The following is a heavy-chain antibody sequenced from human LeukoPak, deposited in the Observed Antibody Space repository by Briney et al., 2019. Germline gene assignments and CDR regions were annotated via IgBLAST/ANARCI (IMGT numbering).Heavy chain of an antibody. CDR3: ARGKVSDFWSGYYTGLYAFDI. J-gene: IGHJ3*02. V-gene: IGHV4-34*01. D-gene: IGHD3-3*01. CDR1: GGSFSGYY. Sequence: LETLSLTCAVYGGSFSGYYWSWIRQPPGKGLEWIGEINHSGSTNYNPSLKSRDTISVDTSKNQFSLKLSSVTAADTAVYYCARGKVSDFWSGYYTGLYAFDIWGQGTMVTVSS. CDR2: INHSGST.